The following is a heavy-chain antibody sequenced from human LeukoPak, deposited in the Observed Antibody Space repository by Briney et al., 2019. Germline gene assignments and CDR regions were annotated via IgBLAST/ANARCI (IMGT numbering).Heavy chain of an antibody. J-gene: IGHJ6*03. CDR3: AKLPGIAGSSWYAGYYYYYMDV. Sequence: GGSLRLSCAASGFTFDDYAMHWVRQAPGKGLEWVSGISWNSGSIGSADSVNGRFTISRDNAKNSLYLQMNSLRAEDTALYYCAKLPGIAGSSWYAGYYYYYMDVWGKGTTVTVSS. D-gene: IGHD6-13*01. CDR2: ISWNSGSI. CDR1: GFTFDDYA. V-gene: IGHV3-9*01.